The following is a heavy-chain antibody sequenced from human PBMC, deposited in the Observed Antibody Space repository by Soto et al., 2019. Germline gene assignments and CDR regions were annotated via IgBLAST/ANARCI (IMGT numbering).Heavy chain of an antibody. Sequence: SETLSLTXTVSGGSVSSGPSHWNWIRQPPGKGLEWIGYISYSGYTNYNPSLKSRVTISLDTSKNQLSLKLSSVTAADTAVYYCATLGGLQYFDWSIPYWGQGILVTVSS. CDR1: GGSVSSGPSH. D-gene: IGHD3-9*01. V-gene: IGHV4-61*01. J-gene: IGHJ4*02. CDR2: ISYSGYT. CDR3: ATLGGLQYFDWSIPY.